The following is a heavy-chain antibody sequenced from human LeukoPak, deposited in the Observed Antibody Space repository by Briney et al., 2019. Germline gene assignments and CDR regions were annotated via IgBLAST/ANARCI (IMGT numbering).Heavy chain of an antibody. D-gene: IGHD2-21*01. Sequence: ASVKVSCKASGYTFTGYYMHWVRQAPGQGLEWMGWINPNSGGTNYAQKFQGRVTMTRDTSISIAYMELSRLRSDDTAVYYCARPPKLFPRPFDYWGQGTLVTVSS. J-gene: IGHJ4*02. CDR1: GYTFTGYY. V-gene: IGHV1-2*02. CDR2: INPNSGGT. CDR3: ARPPKLFPRPFDY.